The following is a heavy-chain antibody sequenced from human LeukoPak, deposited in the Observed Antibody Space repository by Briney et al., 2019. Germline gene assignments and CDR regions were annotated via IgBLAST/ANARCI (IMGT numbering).Heavy chain of an antibody. Sequence: SVKVSCKASGYTFTGYYMHWVRQAPGQGLEWMGWINPNSGGTNYAQKFQGRVTMTRDTSISTAYVELSRLRSDDTAVYYCAREAYASGSFRTDYYYMDVWGKGTTVTISS. CDR1: GYTFTGYY. CDR2: INPNSGGT. D-gene: IGHD3-10*01. V-gene: IGHV1-2*02. CDR3: AREAYASGSFRTDYYYMDV. J-gene: IGHJ6*03.